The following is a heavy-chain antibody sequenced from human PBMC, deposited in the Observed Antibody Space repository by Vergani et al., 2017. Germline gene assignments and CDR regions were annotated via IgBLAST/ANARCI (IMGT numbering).Heavy chain of an antibody. D-gene: IGHD4-17*01. J-gene: IGHJ6*02. CDR1: AYSISSTHY. V-gene: IGHV4-38-2*01. Sequence: QVQLQESGPGLVKPSETLSLTCAVSAYSISSTHYWGWIRQPPGKGLEWIGNIYHTGSAYYNPSLKSRVTISVDTSKNQFSLKLSSVTAADTAVYYCARHRGDYDRGGMDVWGQGTTVTVSS. CDR3: ARHRGDYDRGGMDV. CDR2: IYHTGSA.